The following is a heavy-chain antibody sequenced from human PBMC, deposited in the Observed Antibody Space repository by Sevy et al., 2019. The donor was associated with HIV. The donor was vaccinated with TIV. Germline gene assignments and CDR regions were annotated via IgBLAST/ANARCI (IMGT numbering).Heavy chain of an antibody. CDR3: ARAGAGNMAVGEGPY. CDR2: ISYDGSNK. D-gene: IGHD6-19*01. Sequence: GGSLRLSCAASGFTFSSYAMHWVRQAPGKGLEWVAVISYDGSNKYYADSVKGRFTISRDNSKNTLYLQMNSLRAEDTAVYYCARAGAGNMAVGEGPYWGQGTLVTVSS. J-gene: IGHJ4*02. V-gene: IGHV3-30-3*01. CDR1: GFTFSSYA.